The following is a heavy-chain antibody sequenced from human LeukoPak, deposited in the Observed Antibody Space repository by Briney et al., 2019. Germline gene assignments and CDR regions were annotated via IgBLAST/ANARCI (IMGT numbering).Heavy chain of an antibody. CDR2: INPNSGGT. V-gene: IGHV1-2*02. Sequence: ASVKVSCKASGGTFSSYAISWVRQAPGQGLEWMGWINPNSGGTNYAQKFQGRVTMTRDTSISTAYMELSRLRSDDTAVYYCASGPGARSSGWYGSWGQGTLVTVSS. D-gene: IGHD6-19*01. J-gene: IGHJ4*02. CDR3: ASGPGARSSGWYGS. CDR1: GGTFSSYA.